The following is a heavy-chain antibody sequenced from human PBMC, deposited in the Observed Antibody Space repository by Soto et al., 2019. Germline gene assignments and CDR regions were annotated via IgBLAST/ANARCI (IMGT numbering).Heavy chain of an antibody. CDR3: AKARGYCPNSSCYYFDY. CDR1: GFTFSGYS. Sequence: GGSLRLSCAASGFTFSGYSMNWVRQAPGKGLEWVSYISYGSGTIYYADSVKGRFTISRDNAKNSLYLQMNSLRAEDTAVYYCAKARGYCPNSSCYYFDYWGQGT. J-gene: IGHJ4*02. CDR2: ISYGSGTI. V-gene: IGHV3-48*01. D-gene: IGHD2-2*01.